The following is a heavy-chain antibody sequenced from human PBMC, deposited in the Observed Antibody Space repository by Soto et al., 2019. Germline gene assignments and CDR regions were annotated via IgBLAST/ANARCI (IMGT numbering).Heavy chain of an antibody. CDR3: ATWHEREHAYDV. J-gene: IGHJ3*01. D-gene: IGHD1-1*01. Sequence: DVQLVESGGGLIQPGESLRLSCAAFGLTVSGKKYVAWSRQAPGKGLEGASALYDVDGTSYADSLKGRFTTSTDSSKTTVYLQMNDLRPDDTAVYYCATWHEREHAYDVLGQGTNVTVSS. CDR1: GLTVSGKKY. CDR2: LYDVDGT. V-gene: IGHV3-53*01.